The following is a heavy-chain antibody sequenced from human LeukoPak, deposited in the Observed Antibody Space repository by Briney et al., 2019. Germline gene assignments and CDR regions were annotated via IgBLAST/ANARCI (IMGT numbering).Heavy chain of an antibody. CDR1: GYTFTDYY. Sequence: ASVKVSCKASGYTFTDYYMHWVRQAPGQGLEWTGWINPNSGDTNYAQKFQGRVTMTRDTSISTAYMELSKLRSDDTAVYYCARERILTGYYKGLYYFFGMDVWGQGTTVTVSS. J-gene: IGHJ6*02. D-gene: IGHD3-9*01. CDR3: ARERILTGYYKGLYYFFGMDV. CDR2: INPNSGDT. V-gene: IGHV1-2*02.